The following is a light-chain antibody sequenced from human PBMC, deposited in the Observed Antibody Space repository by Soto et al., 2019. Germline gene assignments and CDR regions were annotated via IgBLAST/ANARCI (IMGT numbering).Light chain of an antibody. V-gene: IGKV1-12*01. J-gene: IGKJ3*01. Sequence: DIQMTQSPSSVSASVGDRVTITCRASQGINSWLAWYQQKPGKAPKLLIYGASSLQSGVPSRFSGSGSGTDFTLTINGLQPEDFATYYFQQANSFPFTFGPGTTV. CDR2: GAS. CDR3: QQANSFPFT. CDR1: QGINSW.